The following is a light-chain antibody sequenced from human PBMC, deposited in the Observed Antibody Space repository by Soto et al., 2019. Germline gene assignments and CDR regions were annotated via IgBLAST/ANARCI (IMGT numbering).Light chain of an antibody. V-gene: IGKV1-5*03. Sequence: DIQMTQSPSTLSASVGDRVTITCRASEGVSRWLAWYQQKPGRTPKLLIYQASTLETGLPSRFCGSGSGTEFARAISSLQPDDFATYDGEHYNAYSQAFGQGTKVEIK. CDR3: EHYNAYSQA. CDR2: QAS. J-gene: IGKJ1*01. CDR1: EGVSRW.